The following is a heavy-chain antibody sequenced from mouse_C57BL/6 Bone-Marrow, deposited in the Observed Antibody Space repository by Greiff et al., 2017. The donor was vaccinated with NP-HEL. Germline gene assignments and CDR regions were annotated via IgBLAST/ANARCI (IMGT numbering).Heavy chain of an antibody. CDR1: GFTFSDYY. Sequence: EVHLVESEGGLVQPGSSMKLSCTASGFTFSDYYMAWVRQVPEKGLEWVANINYDGSSTYYLDSLKSRFIISRDNAKNILYLQMSSLKSEDTATYYCARDNDYAWYFDVWGTGTTVTVSS. CDR3: ARDNDYAWYFDV. CDR2: INYDGSST. D-gene: IGHD2-4*01. J-gene: IGHJ1*03. V-gene: IGHV5-16*01.